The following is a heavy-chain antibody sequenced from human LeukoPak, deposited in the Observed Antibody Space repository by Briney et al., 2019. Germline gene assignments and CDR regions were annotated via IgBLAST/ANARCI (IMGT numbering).Heavy chain of an antibody. Sequence: GASVKVSCKASGYTFTSYYMHWVRQAPGQGLEWMGIINPSGGSTSYAQKFQGRVTITADKSTSTAYMELSSLRSEDTAVYYCASLYYDFWSGYQLSHYYYYMDVWGKGTTVTVSS. V-gene: IGHV1-46*01. D-gene: IGHD3-3*01. CDR2: INPSGGST. J-gene: IGHJ6*03. CDR1: GYTFTSYY. CDR3: ASLYYDFWSGYQLSHYYYYMDV.